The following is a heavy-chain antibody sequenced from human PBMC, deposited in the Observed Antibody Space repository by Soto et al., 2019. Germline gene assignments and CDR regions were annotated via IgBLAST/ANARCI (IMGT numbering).Heavy chain of an antibody. J-gene: IGHJ1*01. CDR1: GGSISSYY. Sequence: QVPLQESGPGLVKPSETLSLTCTVSGGSISSYYWSWIRQPPGKGLEWIGYIYYSGSTNYNPPLKRRLTTPVDTSKNQFSLKLSSVTAADTAVYYCARTPRGNSQYFQHWGQGTLVTVSS. CDR2: IYYSGST. CDR3: ARTPRGNSQYFQH. D-gene: IGHD3-10*01. V-gene: IGHV4-59*08.